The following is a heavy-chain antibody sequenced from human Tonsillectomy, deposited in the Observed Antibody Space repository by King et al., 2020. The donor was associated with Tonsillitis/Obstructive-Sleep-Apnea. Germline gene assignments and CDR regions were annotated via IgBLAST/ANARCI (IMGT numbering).Heavy chain of an antibody. CDR3: ARGEYCSSTSCFYFDY. J-gene: IGHJ4*02. CDR2: INHSGST. Sequence: VQLPQWGAGLLKPSATLSLTCAVYGGSFSGYYWPWIRQPPGKGLEWIGEINHSGSTNYNPSLKSRVTISVDTSKNQFSLKLSSVTAADTAVYYCARGEYCSSTSCFYFDYWGQGTLVTVSS. CDR1: GGSFSGYY. D-gene: IGHD2-2*01. V-gene: IGHV4-34*01.